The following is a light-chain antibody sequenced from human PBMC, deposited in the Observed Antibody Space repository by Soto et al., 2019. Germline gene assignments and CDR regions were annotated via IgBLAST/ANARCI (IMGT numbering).Light chain of an antibody. CDR1: QSVSSN. Sequence: EIEMTQSPATLSLSPGERATLYCWASQSVSSNLAWYQQKPGQAPRLLIYGASTRVTGVPARFSGSGSGTEFILIISSLQSEDFAVYYCQHYNNWPPWTFGQGTRWIS. CDR3: QHYNNWPPWT. CDR2: GAS. V-gene: IGKV3-15*01. J-gene: IGKJ1*01.